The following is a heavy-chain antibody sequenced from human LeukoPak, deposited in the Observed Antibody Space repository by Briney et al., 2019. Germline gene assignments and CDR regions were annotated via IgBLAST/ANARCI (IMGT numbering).Heavy chain of an antibody. Sequence: SVKVSCKASGGTFSSYAISWVRQAPGQGLEWMGGIIPIFGTANYAQKFQGRVTITADESTSTAYMELSSLRSEDTAAYYCAIYRYDSSGYPYFDYWGQGTLVTVSS. CDR3: AIYRYDSSGYPYFDY. CDR2: IIPIFGTA. CDR1: GGTFSSYA. V-gene: IGHV1-69*01. D-gene: IGHD3-22*01. J-gene: IGHJ4*02.